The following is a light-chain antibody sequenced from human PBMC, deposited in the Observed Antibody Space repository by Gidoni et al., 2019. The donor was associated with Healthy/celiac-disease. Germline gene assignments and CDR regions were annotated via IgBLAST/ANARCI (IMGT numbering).Light chain of an antibody. CDR2: DAS. J-gene: IGKJ4*01. Sequence: IKFTQSPSSLSASVGDRVTITCQASQSISNYLNWYQQKPGKAPKLLIYDASNWETGVPARFSGSGSGTDFTFTISSLQPEDIATYYCQQYDNRPPTFGGGTKVEIK. CDR1: QSISNY. CDR3: QQYDNRPPT. V-gene: IGKV1-33*01.